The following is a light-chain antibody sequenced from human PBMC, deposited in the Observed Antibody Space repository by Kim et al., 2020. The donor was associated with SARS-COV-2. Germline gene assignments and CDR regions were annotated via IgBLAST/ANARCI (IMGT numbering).Light chain of an antibody. Sequence: SPGDRATLSCKASQTVSSTFLAWYQQKPGQAPRLLIYGASTRATGIPHRFSGSGSGTDFTLTISTLEPEDFAVYYCQQYAGSPRTFGQGTKVDIK. CDR1: QTVSSTF. J-gene: IGKJ1*01. CDR3: QQYAGSPRT. CDR2: GAS. V-gene: IGKV3-20*01.